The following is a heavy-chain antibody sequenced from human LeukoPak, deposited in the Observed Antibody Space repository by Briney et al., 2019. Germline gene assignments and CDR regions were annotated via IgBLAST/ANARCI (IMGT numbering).Heavy chain of an antibody. V-gene: IGHV4-31*03. CDR1: GGSISSGGYY. CDR3: ARGLEDIVVVPAAIGWFDP. CDR2: IYYSGST. J-gene: IGHJ5*02. D-gene: IGHD2-2*02. Sequence: SQNLSLTCTVSGGSISSGGYYWSWIRQHPGKGLEWIGYIYYSGSTYYNPSLKSRVTISVDTSKNQLSLKLSSVTAADTAVYYCARGLEDIVVVPAAIGWFDPWGQGTLVTVSS.